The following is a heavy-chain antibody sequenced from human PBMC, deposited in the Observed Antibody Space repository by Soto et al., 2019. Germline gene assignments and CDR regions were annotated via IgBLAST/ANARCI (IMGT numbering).Heavy chain of an antibody. CDR1: GFTFGDYA. CDR2: IRSKAYGGTT. Sequence: GGSLRLSCTASGFTFGDYAMSWFRQAPGKGLEWVGFIRSKAYGGTTEYAASVKGRFTISRDDSKSIAYLQMNSLKTEDTAVYYCTRDFPLGYCSSTSCYEWDYFDYWGQGTLVTVSS. D-gene: IGHD2-2*01. J-gene: IGHJ4*02. CDR3: TRDFPLGYCSSTSCYEWDYFDY. V-gene: IGHV3-49*03.